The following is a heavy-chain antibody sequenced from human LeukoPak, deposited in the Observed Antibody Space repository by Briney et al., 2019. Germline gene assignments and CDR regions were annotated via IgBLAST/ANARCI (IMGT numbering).Heavy chain of an antibody. CDR1: GGYIGSYY. V-gene: IGHV4-4*07. CDR2: IYTSENT. J-gene: IGHJ6*03. Sequence: SETLSLTCTVSGGYIGSYYWSWIRQPAGKGLEWIGRIYTSENTDYNPSLKSRVTMSVDMSTSQFSLRLTSVTAADTAVYYCAREGDYGDYSKGFYYMDVWGKGTTVTVSS. CDR3: AREGDYGDYSKGFYYMDV. D-gene: IGHD4-17*01.